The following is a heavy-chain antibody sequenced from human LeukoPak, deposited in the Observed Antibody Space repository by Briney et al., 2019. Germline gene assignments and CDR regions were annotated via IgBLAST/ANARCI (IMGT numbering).Heavy chain of an antibody. J-gene: IGHJ4*02. Sequence: GGSLRLSCAASGFTFSSYAMQWVRQAPGKGLEGVAVISYDGSNKYYADSVKGRFSISRDNSKNTLYLQVNGLRTEDTAVYYCAKDRLLNCRGDCYIFAYWGQGTVVTVSS. CDR1: GFTFSSYA. D-gene: IGHD2-21*02. CDR2: ISYDGSNK. CDR3: AKDRLLNCRGDCYIFAY. V-gene: IGHV3-30*04.